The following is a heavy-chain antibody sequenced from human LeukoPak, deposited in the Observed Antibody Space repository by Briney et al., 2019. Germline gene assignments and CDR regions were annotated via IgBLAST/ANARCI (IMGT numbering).Heavy chain of an antibody. D-gene: IGHD3-3*01. J-gene: IGHJ3*02. CDR2: IYTSGST. CDR1: GGSISSGSYY. CDR3: AARSADAFDI. Sequence: SQTLSLTCTVSGGSISSGSYYWSWIRQPAGKGLEWIGRIYTSGSTNYNPSPKSRVTISVDTSKNQFSLKLSSVTAADTAVYYCAARSADAFDIWGQGTMVTVSS. V-gene: IGHV4-61*02.